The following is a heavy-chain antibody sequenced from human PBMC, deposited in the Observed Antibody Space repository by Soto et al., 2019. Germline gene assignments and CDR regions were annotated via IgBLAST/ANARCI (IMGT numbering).Heavy chain of an antibody. CDR3: ARASLNDFWSGPYNWFDP. J-gene: IGHJ5*02. CDR2: IYYSGST. D-gene: IGHD3-3*01. Sequence: PSETLSLTCTVSGGTISSGGYYWSWIRQHPGKGLEWIGYIYYSGSTYYNPSLKSRVTISVDTSKNQFSLKLSSVTAADTAVYYCARASLNDFWSGPYNWFDPWGQGTLVTVSS. V-gene: IGHV4-31*03. CDR1: GGTISSGGYY.